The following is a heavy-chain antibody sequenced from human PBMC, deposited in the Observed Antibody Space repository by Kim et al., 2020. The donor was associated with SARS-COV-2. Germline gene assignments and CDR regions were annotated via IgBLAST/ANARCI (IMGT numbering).Heavy chain of an antibody. CDR1: GFTFSYYA. Sequence: GGSLRLSCAASGFTFSYYAMHWVRQAPGKGLEWVAVISYDGSNEYYADSVKGRFTISRDNSKNTLHLQMNSLRAEDTAVYYCARDSYGMDVWGQGTTVTV. V-gene: IGHV3-30*04. J-gene: IGHJ6*02. CDR2: ISYDGSNE. CDR3: ARDSYGMDV.